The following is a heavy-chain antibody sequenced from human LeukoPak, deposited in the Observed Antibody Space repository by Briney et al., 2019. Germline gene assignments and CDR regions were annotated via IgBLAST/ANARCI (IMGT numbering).Heavy chain of an antibody. D-gene: IGHD6-19*01. Sequence: GGSLRLSCAASRFTFSSYAMHWVRQAPGKGLEWVAAISYDGTNEYHADSVKGRFTISRDNSKNTLYLQMNSLRAEDTAIYYCARDRIAVAGMGAFRHWGQGTLVTVSS. CDR1: RFTFSSYA. CDR3: ARDRIAVAGMGAFRH. V-gene: IGHV3-30*04. J-gene: IGHJ1*01. CDR2: ISYDGTNE.